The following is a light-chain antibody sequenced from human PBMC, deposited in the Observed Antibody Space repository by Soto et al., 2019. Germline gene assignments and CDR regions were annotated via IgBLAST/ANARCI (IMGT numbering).Light chain of an antibody. CDR3: QSYDATTQV. Sequence: NFMLTQPHSVSESPGKTVIISCTRSSGSIASNYVQWYQQRPGSSPTTVIYEDNQRPSGVPYRFSGSIDSSSNSASLTISGLETEDEADYFCQSYDATTQVFGGGTKLTVL. J-gene: IGLJ3*02. V-gene: IGLV6-57*01. CDR1: SGSIASNY. CDR2: EDN.